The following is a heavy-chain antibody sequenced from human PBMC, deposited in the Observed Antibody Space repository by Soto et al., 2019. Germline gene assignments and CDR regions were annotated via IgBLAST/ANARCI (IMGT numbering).Heavy chain of an antibody. CDR1: GDSITYYY. J-gene: IGHJ5*02. CDR3: ARGRRNWFDP. Sequence: LSLTCTVSGDSITYYYWSWIRQSPGKGLEWIGYIYYSGSASYNPSLKSRVTISVDTSKNQFSLKMTSVTTADTAVYYCARGRRNWFDPWGQGTLVTVSS. V-gene: IGHV4-59*01. CDR2: IYYSGSA.